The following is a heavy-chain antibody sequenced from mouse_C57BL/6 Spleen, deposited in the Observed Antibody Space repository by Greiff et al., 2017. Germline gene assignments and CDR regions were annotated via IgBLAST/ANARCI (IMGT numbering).Heavy chain of an antibody. V-gene: IGHV3-1*01. CDR3: EREGDYCGRSYSPFAY. J-gene: IGHJ3*01. D-gene: IGHD1-1*01. Sequence: DVQLQESGPGMVKPSQSLSLSCTVTGYSITSGYDWHWIRHFPGNKLEWMGYISYSGSTNYNPSLKSRISITHDTSKNHYFLRLNSVTTEDTATYYGEREGDYCGRSYSPFAYWGQGTLLTVSA. CDR2: ISYSGST. CDR1: GYSITSGYD.